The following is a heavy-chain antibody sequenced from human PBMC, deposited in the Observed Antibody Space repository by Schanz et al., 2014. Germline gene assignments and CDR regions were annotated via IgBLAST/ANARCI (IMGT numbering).Heavy chain of an antibody. V-gene: IGHV3-30*02. D-gene: IGHD3-22*01. CDR1: GFTFTSYS. CDR2: IRYDGSSK. Sequence: QVQLVQSGGGVVQPGGSLRLSCAASGFTFTSYSMHWVRQAPGRGLEWVAFIRYDGSSKYYADSVRGRFTISRDDSKNTLYLQMNSLRPEDTALYYCAKEDRNHNSDYVYWGQGTLVTVSS. CDR3: AKEDRNHNSDYVY. J-gene: IGHJ4*02.